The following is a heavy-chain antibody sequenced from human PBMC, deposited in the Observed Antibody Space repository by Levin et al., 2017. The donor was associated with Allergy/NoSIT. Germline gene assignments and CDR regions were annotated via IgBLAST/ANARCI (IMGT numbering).Heavy chain of an antibody. CDR1: GGSVSVSSGTYY. D-gene: IGHD3-10*01. Sequence: SETLSLTCTVSGGSVSVSSGTYYWNWIRQPPGKGLEWIGYIYSSGRTKYNPSLKSRVTISVDTSKNQFSLKLSSVTAAATAVYFCARGEYYYGSGNWFDPWGQGTLVTVSS. J-gene: IGHJ5*02. V-gene: IGHV4-61*01. CDR3: ARGEYYYGSGNWFDP. CDR2: IYSSGRT.